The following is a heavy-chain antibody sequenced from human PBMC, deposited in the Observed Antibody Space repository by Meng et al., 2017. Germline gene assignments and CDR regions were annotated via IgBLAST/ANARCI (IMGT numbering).Heavy chain of an antibody. V-gene: IGHV4-61*01. CDR1: GDSVTVGSHY. CDR3: ARTRGDYYFDY. J-gene: IGHJ4*02. D-gene: IGHD3-16*01. Sequence: HVQLQESGPGLVRPSETLSLTCTVSGDSVTVGSHYWSWIRQPPGKGLEWIGYIDYGGSTSYNPSLRSRVTISVDTSNNQFSLKLSSVTAADTAVFYCARTRGDYYFDYWGQGTLVTVSS. CDR2: IDYGGST.